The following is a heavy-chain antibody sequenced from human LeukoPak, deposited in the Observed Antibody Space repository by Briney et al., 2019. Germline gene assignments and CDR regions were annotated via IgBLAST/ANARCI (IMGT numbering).Heavy chain of an antibody. CDR2: INQGGTT. J-gene: IGHJ4*02. V-gene: IGHV4-34*01. D-gene: IGHD6-13*01. CDR3: ARGRLFSGYRDNVGHEDFDY. Sequence: PSETLSLTCAVYGGPFSGYYWTWIRQPPGKGLEWIGEINQGGTTNYNPSLRSRVTILIDTSRNQFSLRLSSVTAADTAVYYCARGRLFSGYRDNVGHEDFDYWGQGSLVTVSS. CDR1: GGPFSGYY.